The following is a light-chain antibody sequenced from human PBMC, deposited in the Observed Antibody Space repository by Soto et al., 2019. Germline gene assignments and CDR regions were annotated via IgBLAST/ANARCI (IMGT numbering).Light chain of an antibody. Sequence: QSVLTQPASVSGPPGQSITISCTGTSSDVGDYNYVSWYQQHPGKAPKLMIYEVSNRPSGVSNRFSGSKSGNTASLTISGLQAEDEADYYCSSYTSSSILVFGTGTKVTVL. CDR3: SSYTSSSILV. J-gene: IGLJ1*01. CDR2: EVS. CDR1: SSDVGDYNY. V-gene: IGLV2-14*01.